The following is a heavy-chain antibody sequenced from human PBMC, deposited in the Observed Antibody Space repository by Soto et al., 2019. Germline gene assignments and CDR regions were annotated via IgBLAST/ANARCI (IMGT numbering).Heavy chain of an antibody. CDR2: INHSGST. D-gene: IGHD6-13*01. V-gene: IGHV4-34*01. CDR3: AVAQRGDSSSWYPNWFDP. J-gene: IGHJ5*02. CDR1: GGSFSGYY. Sequence: QVQLQQWGAGLLKPSETLSLTCAVYGGSFSGYYWSWIRQPPGKGLEWIGEINHSGSTNYNPSLKSRFTISVDTSKNQFSLKLSSVTAADTAVYYCAVAQRGDSSSWYPNWFDPWGQGTLVTVSS.